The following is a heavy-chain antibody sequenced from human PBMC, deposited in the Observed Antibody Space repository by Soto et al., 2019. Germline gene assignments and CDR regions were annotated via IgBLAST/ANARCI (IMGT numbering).Heavy chain of an antibody. V-gene: IGHV1-69*13. Sequence: GASVKVSCKASGGTFSSYAISWVRQAPGQGLEWMGGIIPIFGTANYAQKFQGRVTITADESTSTAYMELSSLRSEDTAVYYCAGQNTYYYDSSGPFVSAFDIWGQGTMVTVSS. CDR1: GGTFSSYA. CDR3: AGQNTYYYDSSGPFVSAFDI. CDR2: IIPIFGTA. D-gene: IGHD3-22*01. J-gene: IGHJ3*02.